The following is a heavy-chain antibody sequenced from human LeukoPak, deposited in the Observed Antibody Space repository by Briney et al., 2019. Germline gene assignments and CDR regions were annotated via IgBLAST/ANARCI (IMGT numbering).Heavy chain of an antibody. Sequence: PGGSLRLSCAASGFTFSTYTMNWVRQAPGKGLEWVSSISINSSYIYYADLVKGRFTITRDNAKNSLYLQMNSLRAEDTAVYYCARVPSAKGVATIRYFDYWGQGTLVTVSS. V-gene: IGHV3-21*06. CDR1: GFTFSTYT. J-gene: IGHJ4*02. CDR3: ARVPSAKGVATIRYFDY. CDR2: ISINSSYI. D-gene: IGHD5-12*01.